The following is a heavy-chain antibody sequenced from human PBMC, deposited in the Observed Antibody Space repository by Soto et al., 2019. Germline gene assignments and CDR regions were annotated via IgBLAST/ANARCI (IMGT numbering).Heavy chain of an antibody. D-gene: IGHD2-8*02. CDR3: ATTGGSWFDP. J-gene: IGHJ5*02. CDR2: IYYSGST. V-gene: IGHV4-31*03. CDR1: GGSISSGGYY. Sequence: SETLSLTCTVSGGSISSGGYYWSWIRQHPGKGLEWIGYIYYSGSTYYNPSLKSRVTISVDTSKNQFSLKLSSVTAADTAVYYCATTGGSWFDPWGQGTLVTVSS.